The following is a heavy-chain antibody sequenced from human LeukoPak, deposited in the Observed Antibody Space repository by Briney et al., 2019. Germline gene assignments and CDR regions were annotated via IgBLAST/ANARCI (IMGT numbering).Heavy chain of an antibody. V-gene: IGHV3-33*08. J-gene: IGHJ6*02. D-gene: IGHD3-10*01. CDR1: GFTFSSYG. Sequence: PGRSLRLSCVASGFTFSSYGMHWVRQAPGKGLEWVAVIWYDGSNKYYADSVKGRFTISRDNSKNTLYLQMNSLRAEDTAVYYCARDSFDMVRGVIITSYYYYYYGMDVWGQGTTVTVSS. CDR2: IWYDGSNK. CDR3: ARDSFDMVRGVIITSYYYYYYGMDV.